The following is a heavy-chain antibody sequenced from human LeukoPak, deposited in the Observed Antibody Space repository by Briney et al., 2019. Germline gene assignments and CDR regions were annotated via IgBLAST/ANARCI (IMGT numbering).Heavy chain of an antibody. CDR2: IWYDGSNK. Sequence: GRSLRLSCAASGFTFSSYGMHWVRQAPGKGLEWVAVIWYDGSNKYHADFVKGRFTISRDNSKNTLYLQMNSLRAEDTAVYYCAKDRGDCFDYWGQGTLVTVSS. J-gene: IGHJ4*02. V-gene: IGHV3-33*06. CDR3: AKDRGDCFDY. CDR1: GFTFSSYG.